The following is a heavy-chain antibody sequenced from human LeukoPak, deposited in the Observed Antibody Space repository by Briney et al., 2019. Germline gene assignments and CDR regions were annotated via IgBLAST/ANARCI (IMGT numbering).Heavy chain of an antibody. Sequence: SETLSLTCTVSGGSISSSSYYWGWIRQPPGKGLEWIGSIYYSGSTYYNPSLKSRVTISVDTSKNHLFLNLTSVTAADTAVYYCARESYHWLALDYWGQGTLVTVSS. D-gene: IGHD6-19*01. J-gene: IGHJ4*02. CDR3: ARESYHWLALDY. V-gene: IGHV4-39*02. CDR1: GGSISSSSYY. CDR2: IYYSGST.